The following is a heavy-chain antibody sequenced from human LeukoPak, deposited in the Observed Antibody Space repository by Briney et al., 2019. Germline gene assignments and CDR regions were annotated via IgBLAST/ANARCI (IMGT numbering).Heavy chain of an antibody. V-gene: IGHV1-2*02. D-gene: IGHD4-17*01. Sequence: GASVKVSCKASGYTFTGYYMHWVRQAPGQGLEWMGWINPNSGGTNYAQKFQGRVTMTRDTSISTAYMELSRLRSDDTAVYYCVRSGYGDAFHAFAIWGQGTMVTVSS. CDR3: VRSGYGDAFHAFAI. J-gene: IGHJ3*02. CDR2: INPNSGGT. CDR1: GYTFTGYY.